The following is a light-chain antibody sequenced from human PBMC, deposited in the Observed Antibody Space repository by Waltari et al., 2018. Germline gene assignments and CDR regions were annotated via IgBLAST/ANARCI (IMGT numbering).Light chain of an antibody. Sequence: QSALTQPASVSGSPGQSITISCTGTSSDVGGYNSVSWYQQHPGKAPKLMIYEVSNRPSGVSNRFSGSKSGNTASLTISGLQAEDEADYYCSSYTSSSPTFGGGTKLTVL. V-gene: IGLV2-14*01. CDR1: SSDVGGYNS. J-gene: IGLJ2*01. CDR2: EVS. CDR3: SSYTSSSPT.